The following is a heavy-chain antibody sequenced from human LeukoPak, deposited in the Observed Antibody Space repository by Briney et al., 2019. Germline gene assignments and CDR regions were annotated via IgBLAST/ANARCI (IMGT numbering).Heavy chain of an antibody. J-gene: IGHJ5*02. V-gene: IGHV3-20*01. CDR3: ARSLAVAGTGGWFDP. D-gene: IGHD6-19*01. CDR2: INWKGGST. Sequence: GGSLRLSCASSGFTFVDYGMSWVRQAPGKGLEWVSGINWKGGSTGYADSVQGRFTISRDNAKNSLYLQMNSLRAEDTALYHCARSLAVAGTGGWFDPWGQGTLVTVSS. CDR1: GFTFVDYG.